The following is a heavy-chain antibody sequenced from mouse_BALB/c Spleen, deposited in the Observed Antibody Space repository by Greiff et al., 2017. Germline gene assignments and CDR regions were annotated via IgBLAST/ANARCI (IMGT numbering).Heavy chain of an antibody. CDR1: GYAFTNYL. CDR2: INPGSGGT. J-gene: IGHJ4*01. V-gene: IGHV1-54*01. D-gene: IGHD2-12*01. Sequence: VMLVESGAELVRPGTSVKVSCKASGYAFTNYLIEWVKQRPGQGLEWIGVINPGSGGTNYNEKFKGKATLTADKSSSTAYMQLSSLTSDDSAVYFCARFYDVDAMDYWGQGTSVTVSS. CDR3: ARFYDVDAMDY.